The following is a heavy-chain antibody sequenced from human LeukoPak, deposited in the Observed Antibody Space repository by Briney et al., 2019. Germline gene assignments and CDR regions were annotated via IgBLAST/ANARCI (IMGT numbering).Heavy chain of an antibody. CDR2: IYYSGST. CDR3: ARAYV. Sequence: ASETLSLTCTVSGGSISSSSYYWGWIRRPPGKGLEWIGSIYYSGSTYYNPSLKSRVTISVDTSKNQFSLKLSSVTAADTAVYYCARAYVWGKGTTVTVSS. CDR1: GGSISSSSYY. V-gene: IGHV4-39*01. J-gene: IGHJ6*04.